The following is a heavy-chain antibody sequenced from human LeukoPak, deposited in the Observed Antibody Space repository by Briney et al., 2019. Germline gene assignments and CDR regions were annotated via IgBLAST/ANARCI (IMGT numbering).Heavy chain of an antibody. CDR3: ARGGDGYNYVDY. D-gene: IGHD5-24*01. V-gene: IGHV3-21*01. Sequence: GGSLRLSCAASGFTFSSYSMNWVRQAPGKGLEWVSSISSSSSYIHYADSVKGRFTISRDNAKNSLYLQMNSLRAEDTAVYYCARGGDGYNYVDYWGQGTLVTVSS. CDR2: ISSSSSYI. J-gene: IGHJ4*02. CDR1: GFTFSSYS.